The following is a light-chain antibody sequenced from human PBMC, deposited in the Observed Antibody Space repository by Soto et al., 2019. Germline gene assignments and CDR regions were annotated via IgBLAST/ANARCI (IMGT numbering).Light chain of an antibody. CDR1: SSNMGSNY. V-gene: IGLV1-47*01. J-gene: IGLJ2*01. Sequence: QSVLTQPPSASATPGQGVTISCSGSSSNMGSNYVHWYQHLPGTAPILLIYKNNQRPSGVPDRFSGSKSGTSASLAISGLRSEDEADYYCAAWDDSLSVVVFGGGTQLTVL. CDR3: AAWDDSLSVVV. CDR2: KNN.